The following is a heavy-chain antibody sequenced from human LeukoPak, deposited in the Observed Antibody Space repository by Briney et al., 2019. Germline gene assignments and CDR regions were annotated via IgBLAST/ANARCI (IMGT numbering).Heavy chain of an antibody. J-gene: IGHJ4*02. V-gene: IGHV1-46*01. CDR1: GGTFSSYA. CDR3: ARGTLYYGSGIYPHPGKYYFDY. CDR2: INPSDGGT. Sequence: ASVKVSCKASGGTFSSYAISWVRQAPGQGLEWMGVINPSDGGTDYAQKFQGRVTMTRDTSTSTVYMELSSLRSADTAVYYCARGTLYYGSGIYPHPGKYYFDYWGQGTLVTVSS. D-gene: IGHD3-10*01.